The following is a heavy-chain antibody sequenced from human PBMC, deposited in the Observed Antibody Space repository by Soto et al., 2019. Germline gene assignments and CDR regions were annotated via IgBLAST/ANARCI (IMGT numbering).Heavy chain of an antibody. J-gene: IGHJ5*02. CDR2: IYHSGDS. CDR1: GGSISSDGYF. Sequence: PADTLCRSCTVSGGSISSDGYFWSCIRQHPGKGLEYIGYIYHSGDSYYTPSLGSRVTISVDTSENQFSLHLRSVTAADTAVYYCARENYMGGYPPDWFDPWGQGLPVTVS. D-gene: IGHD3-22*01. CDR3: ARENYMGGYPPDWFDP. V-gene: IGHV4-31*03.